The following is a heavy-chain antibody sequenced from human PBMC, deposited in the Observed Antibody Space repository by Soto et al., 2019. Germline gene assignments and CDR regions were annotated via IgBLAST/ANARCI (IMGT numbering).Heavy chain of an antibody. D-gene: IGHD2-21*02. CDR1: GGSISSYY. V-gene: IGHV4-4*07. CDR2: IYTSGST. CDR3: AREEQAYCGGDCRYNWFDP. Sequence: SETLALTCTLSGGSISSYYWSWIRQPAGKGLEWIGRIYTSGSTNYNPSLKSRVTMSVDRSKNQFSLKLSSVTAADTAVYYCAREEQAYCGGDCRYNWFDPWGQGTLVTVSS. J-gene: IGHJ5*02.